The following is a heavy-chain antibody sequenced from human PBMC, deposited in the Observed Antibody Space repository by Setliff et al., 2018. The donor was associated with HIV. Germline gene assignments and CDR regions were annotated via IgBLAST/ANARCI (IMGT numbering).Heavy chain of an antibody. CDR1: GGSFSGYY. CDR3: ARDGRYSFGYNLFDP. Sequence: SETLSLTCAVYGGSFSGYYWTWIRQPPGRGLEWIGEIIHSGGTNYNPSLQSQVTISLDTSKTQFSLKVNSVTAADTAVYYCARDGRYSFGYNLFDPWGQGTLVTVSS. CDR2: IIHSGGT. V-gene: IGHV4-34*12. D-gene: IGHD5-18*01. J-gene: IGHJ5*02.